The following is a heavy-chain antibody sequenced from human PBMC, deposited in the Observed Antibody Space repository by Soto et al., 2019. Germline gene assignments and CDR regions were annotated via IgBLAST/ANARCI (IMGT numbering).Heavy chain of an antibody. CDR1: GYTFSNNG. J-gene: IGHJ6*02. CDR2: VSGDNDNI. V-gene: IGHV1-18*01. CDR3: ARTDTMDV. Sequence: QVQLVQSGAEVKKPGASVKVSCRASGYTFSNNGISWVRQAPGQGLEWMGWVSGDNDNINYAQKFQGRVTMTTDTSTRTAYMELRSLRSDDTAVYYCARTDTMDVWGQGTPVTVSS.